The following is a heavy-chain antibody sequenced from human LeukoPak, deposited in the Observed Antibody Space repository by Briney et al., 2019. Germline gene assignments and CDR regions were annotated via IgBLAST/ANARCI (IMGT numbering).Heavy chain of an antibody. D-gene: IGHD1-26*01. Sequence: GGSERLSCAASGFTFSIYGMHWVRQAPGKGLEWVGVITFDGNNKYLADSVRGRFTISRDNSKKTLYLQMNSLTIADTAVYYCARASGSYSNYDYWGQGTLVTVSS. CDR1: GFTFSIYG. V-gene: IGHV3-30*19. CDR3: ARASGSYSNYDY. J-gene: IGHJ4*02. CDR2: ITFDGNNK.